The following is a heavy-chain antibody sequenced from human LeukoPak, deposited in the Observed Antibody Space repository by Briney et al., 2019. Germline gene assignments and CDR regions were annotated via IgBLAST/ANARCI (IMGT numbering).Heavy chain of an antibody. CDR2: IWYDGNTK. Sequence: GRSLRLSCAASGFTFSSYGTHWVRQAPGKGLEWVALIWYDGNTKSYTDSVKGRFTISRDNSKSTLYLQMNSLRVEDTAVYFCARDREWELRFFDYWGQGTLVTVSS. CDR1: GFTFSSYG. V-gene: IGHV3-33*01. CDR3: ARDREWELRFFDY. J-gene: IGHJ4*02. D-gene: IGHD1-26*01.